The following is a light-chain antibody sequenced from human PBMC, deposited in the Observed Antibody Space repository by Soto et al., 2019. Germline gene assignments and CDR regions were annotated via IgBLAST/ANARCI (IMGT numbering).Light chain of an antibody. V-gene: IGKV1-9*01. CDR3: QQSYTTPWT. Sequence: DIQLTQSPFFLSASVGDRVTITCRASQGIRSYLAWYQQRPGKAPELLIYGASTLRTGVASRFSGSGSGTAFTLTISSLQPEDFATYYCQQSYTTPWTFGQGTEVEIK. CDR2: GAS. CDR1: QGIRSY. J-gene: IGKJ1*01.